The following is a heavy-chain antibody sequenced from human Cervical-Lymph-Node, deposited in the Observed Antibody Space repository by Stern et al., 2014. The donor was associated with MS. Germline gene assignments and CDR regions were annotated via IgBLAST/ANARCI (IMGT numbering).Heavy chain of an antibody. V-gene: IGHV3-33*01. CDR1: GFTFSSSG. J-gene: IGHJ1*01. Sequence: MQLVESGGGVVQPGRSLRLSCAASGFTFSSSGMHWVRQAPGKGLEWLPIIWYDGSNTYYADSVKGRFTISRDNSKNTLYLQMNSLRAEDTAVYYCAREGGNTAEYFQHWGQGTLVTVSS. CDR2: IWYDGSNT. D-gene: IGHD4-23*01. CDR3: AREGGNTAEYFQH.